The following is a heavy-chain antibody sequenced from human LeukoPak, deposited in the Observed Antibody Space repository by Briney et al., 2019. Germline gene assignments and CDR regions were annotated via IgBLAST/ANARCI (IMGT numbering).Heavy chain of an antibody. CDR2: IRNKANNYAT. V-gene: IGHV3-73*01. CDR1: GFNFSGSA. J-gene: IGHJ6*03. CDR3: ARDPYSGNYGNDYYYYMDV. Sequence: RTGGSLRLSCTASGFNFSGSAMHWVRQASGKGLEWIGRIRNKANNYATAYVASVKGRFTISRDDSKNTAYLQMNSLKIEDPGVYYCARDPYSGNYGNDYYYYMDVWGKGTTVTISS. D-gene: IGHD1-26*01.